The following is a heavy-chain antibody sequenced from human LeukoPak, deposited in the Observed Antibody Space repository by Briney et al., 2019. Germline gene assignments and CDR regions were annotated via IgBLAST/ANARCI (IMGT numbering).Heavy chain of an antibody. Sequence: PGGSLRLSCAASGFSFSSYWMAWVRQAPGKGLEGVANIKEDGSEKYYVDSVKGRFTISRDNAKNSLYLQVDSLSVEDTAVYYCARAHLTGVDAFDIWGQGTLVTVSS. D-gene: IGHD2-8*01. CDR3: ARAHLTGVDAFDI. J-gene: IGHJ3*02. V-gene: IGHV3-7*01. CDR1: GFSFSSYW. CDR2: IKEDGSEK.